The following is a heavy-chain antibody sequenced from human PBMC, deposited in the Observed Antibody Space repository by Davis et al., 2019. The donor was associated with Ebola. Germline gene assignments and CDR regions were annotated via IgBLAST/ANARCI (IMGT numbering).Heavy chain of an antibody. J-gene: IGHJ4*02. V-gene: IGHV3-72*01. CDR2: SRNRVCDHST. D-gene: IGHD5-18*01. CDR3: SRDSRKYSFDY. Sequence: PGGSLRLSCAVSGFTFSDQYLDWVRQAPGKGLEWVARSRNRVCDHSTEYAPSVKGRLTISRDDSQNTLYLQMNSLKTEDTAVYYCSRDSRKYSFDYWGQGILVTVSS. CDR1: GFTFSDQY.